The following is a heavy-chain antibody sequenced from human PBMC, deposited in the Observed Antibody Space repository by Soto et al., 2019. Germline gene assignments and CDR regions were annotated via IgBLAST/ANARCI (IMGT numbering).Heavy chain of an antibody. V-gene: IGHV3-33*01. CDR2: IWYDESNK. Sequence: GGSLRLSCAASGFTFSSYGMHWVRQATGKGLEWVAVIWYDESNKYYADSVKGRFTISRDKSKNKLYLQMNILSAEDIVVYYCARRVDLLFIISPVVLRTYYYYGMDVWGQGTTVTVSS. D-gene: IGHD3-3*02. CDR1: GFTFSSYG. J-gene: IGHJ6*02. CDR3: ARRVDLLFIISPVVLRTYYYYGMDV.